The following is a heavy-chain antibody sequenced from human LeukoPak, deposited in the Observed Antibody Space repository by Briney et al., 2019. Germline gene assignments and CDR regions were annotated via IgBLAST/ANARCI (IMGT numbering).Heavy chain of an antibody. CDR1: GFTFSSDA. V-gene: IGHV3-23*01. CDR3: AKDISSGWYNY. Sequence: PGGSLRVSCAASGFTFSSDAMSCVRQAPGKGLEWVSAISGSGGSTYYADSVKGRFTISRDNSKNTLYLQMNSLRAEDTAVYYCAKDISSGWYNYWGQGTLVTVSS. D-gene: IGHD6-19*01. J-gene: IGHJ4*02. CDR2: ISGSGGST.